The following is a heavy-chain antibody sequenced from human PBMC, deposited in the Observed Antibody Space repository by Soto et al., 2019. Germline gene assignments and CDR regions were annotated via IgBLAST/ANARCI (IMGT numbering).Heavy chain of an antibody. CDR1: GYIFTAYS. D-gene: IGHD3-22*01. Sequence: ASVKVSCKVSGYIFTAYSIHWVRQAPGQSLEWMGWINAGNGDTKYSQKFLDRITITRDTSASTVYMDLNSLKSEDTGIYYCARDTYDTTGYPLDYWGQGTLVTVSS. V-gene: IGHV1-3*01. CDR3: ARDTYDTTGYPLDY. CDR2: INAGNGDT. J-gene: IGHJ4*02.